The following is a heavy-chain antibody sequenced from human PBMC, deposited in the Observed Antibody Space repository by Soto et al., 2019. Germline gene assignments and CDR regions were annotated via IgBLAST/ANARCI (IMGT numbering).Heavy chain of an antibody. J-gene: IGHJ4*02. CDR3: ARVDTAVAGDY. V-gene: IGHV1-2*02. D-gene: IGHD5-18*01. CDR2: IHPNSGGT. Sequence: ASVKVSCKPSGYTFTGYFMHWVRQAPGQGLEWMGWIHPNSGGTNXAQKFQGRVTMTRDTSISTAYMELSRLRSDDTAVYYCARVDTAVAGDYWRQGTLVTVSS. CDR1: GYTFTGYF.